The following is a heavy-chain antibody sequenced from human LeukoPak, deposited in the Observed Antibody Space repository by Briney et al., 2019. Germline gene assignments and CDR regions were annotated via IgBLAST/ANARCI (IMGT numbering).Heavy chain of an antibody. CDR1: GVTFSYYW. J-gene: IGHJ4*02. CDR3: VREGGYDPFEN. D-gene: IGHD5-12*01. V-gene: IGHV3-74*01. Sequence: GGSLRLSCAASGVTFSYYWMHWVRQAPGKGLVWVSRIDSDGSSRSYAGSVKGRFTISRDNAKNTLYLQMNSLRAEDTAVYYCVREGGYDPFENWGQGTLVTVSS. CDR2: IDSDGSSR.